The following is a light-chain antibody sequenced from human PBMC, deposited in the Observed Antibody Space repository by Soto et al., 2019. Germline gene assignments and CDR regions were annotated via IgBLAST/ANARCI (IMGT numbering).Light chain of an antibody. CDR2: GAS. V-gene: IGKV1-5*01. J-gene: IGKJ1*01. Sequence: DIQMTQSPSTLSASVGGRVTITCRASQSVGTWVAWYQQKPGKAPKLLIYGASNLESGVPSRFSGSRSGTEFTLTITTLQPDDFATYFCQQYNRNTWSLGPGTKVDIK. CDR3: QQYNRNTWS. CDR1: QSVGTW.